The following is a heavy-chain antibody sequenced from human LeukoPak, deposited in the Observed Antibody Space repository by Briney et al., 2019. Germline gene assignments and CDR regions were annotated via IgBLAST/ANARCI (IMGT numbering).Heavy chain of an antibody. Sequence: TGGSLRLSCAASGFTFSSYAMSWVRQAPGKGLEWVANIKQDGSEKYYVDSVKGRFTISRDNAKNSLYLQMNSLRAEDTAVYYCARADYDFWSGYPYYYGMDVWGQGTTVTVSS. CDR3: ARADYDFWSGYPYYYGMDV. CDR1: GFTFSSYA. CDR2: IKQDGSEK. J-gene: IGHJ6*02. V-gene: IGHV3-7*01. D-gene: IGHD3-3*01.